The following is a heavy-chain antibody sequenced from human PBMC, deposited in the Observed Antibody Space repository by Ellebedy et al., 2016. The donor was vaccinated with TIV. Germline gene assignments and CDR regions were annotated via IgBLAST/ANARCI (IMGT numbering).Heavy chain of an antibody. D-gene: IGHD6-19*01. Sequence: GESLKIPCKGSGYSFISYWIGWVRQMPGKGLEWMGYIYPGDSDTRYSPSFQGQVTISVDKSISTAYLQWSSLKASDTAIYYCARGDRGSGWYWDKWGQGTLVTVSS. V-gene: IGHV5-51*01. CDR3: ARGDRGSGWYWDK. CDR2: IYPGDSDT. CDR1: GYSFISYW. J-gene: IGHJ4*02.